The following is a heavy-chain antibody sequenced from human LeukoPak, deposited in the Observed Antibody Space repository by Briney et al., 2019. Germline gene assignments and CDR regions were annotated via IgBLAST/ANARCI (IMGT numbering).Heavy chain of an antibody. J-gene: IGHJ5*02. V-gene: IGHV3-53*01. Sequence: GGSLRLSCAASGFTVSSIHMSWVRQAPGEGLEWVSVIYSGGNTYYADSVKGRFTISRDNSKNTLFLQMNSLRAEDTAVYYCATDAGHWFDPWGQGTLVTVSS. CDR1: GFTVSSIH. CDR3: ATDAGHWFDP. CDR2: IYSGGNT.